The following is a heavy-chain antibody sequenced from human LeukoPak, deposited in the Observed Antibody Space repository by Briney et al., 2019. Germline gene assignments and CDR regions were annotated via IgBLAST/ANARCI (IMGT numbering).Heavy chain of an antibody. CDR2: MNTNSGNT. V-gene: IGHV1-8*03. D-gene: IGHD3-16*02. CDR3: ARGRGRLRLGELSLLDY. CDR1: GYTFTSYD. Sequence: ASVKVSCKASGYTFTSYDINWVRQATGQGIEWMGWMNTNSGNTGYAQKFQGRVTITRNTYISKAYMEMSRLRYEDTAVYYCARGRGRLRLGELSLLDYWGQGTLVTVSS. J-gene: IGHJ4*02.